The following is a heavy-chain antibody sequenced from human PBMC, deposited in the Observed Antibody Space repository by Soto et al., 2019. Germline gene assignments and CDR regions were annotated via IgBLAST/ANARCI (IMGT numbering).Heavy chain of an antibody. CDR1: GYTFTSYG. V-gene: IGHV1-18*01. J-gene: IGHJ6*02. CDR2: ISAYNGNT. Sequence: QVQLVQSGAEVKKPGASVKVSCKASGYTFTSYGISWVRQAPGQGLEWMGWISAYNGNTNYAEKLQGRVTVTTDTSTCTAYVPLRCLRSGDTAVYSCARDLGDSSSCYGGDSYYYYGMDVWCQGTTVTVSS. CDR3: ARDLGDSSSCYGGDSYYYYGMDV. D-gene: IGHD6-13*01.